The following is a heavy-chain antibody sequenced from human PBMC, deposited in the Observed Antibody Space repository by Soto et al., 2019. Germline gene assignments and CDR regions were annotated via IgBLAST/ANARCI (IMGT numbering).Heavy chain of an antibody. CDR1: GDSVSSNSAA. J-gene: IGHJ4*02. CDR2: TYYRSRWYN. Sequence: SQTLSPTCAISGDSVSSNSAAWNWIRQSPSRGLEWLGRTYYRSRWYNDYAVSVKSRMTVNPDTSRNQFSLQLNSVTPEDTAVYYCARGGFGVAVANFDSCGQGTLVTVSS. CDR3: ARGGFGVAVANFDS. V-gene: IGHV6-1*01. D-gene: IGHD6-19*01.